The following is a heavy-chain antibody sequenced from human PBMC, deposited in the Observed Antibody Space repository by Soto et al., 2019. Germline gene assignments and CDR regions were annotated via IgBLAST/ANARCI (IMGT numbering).Heavy chain of an antibody. CDR2: INPNSGGT. CDR1: GYTFTGYY. Sequence: ASVKVSCKASGYTFTGYYMHWVRQAPGQGLEWMGWINPNSGGTNYAQKFQGRVTMTRDTSISTAYMELSRLRSDDTAVYYCARASGSSPRCFDYWGQGTLVTVSS. D-gene: IGHD1-26*01. CDR3: ARASGSSPRCFDY. V-gene: IGHV1-2*02. J-gene: IGHJ4*02.